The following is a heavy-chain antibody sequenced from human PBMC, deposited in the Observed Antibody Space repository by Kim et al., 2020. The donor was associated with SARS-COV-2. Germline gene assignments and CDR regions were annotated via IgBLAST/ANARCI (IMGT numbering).Heavy chain of an antibody. J-gene: IGHJ4*02. D-gene: IGHD3-10*01. CDR3: AREVLTMVRGVIYFDY. Sequence: VKGRFTISRDNAKNSLYLQMNSLRAEDTAVYYCAREVLTMVRGVIYFDYWGQGTLVTVSS. V-gene: IGHV3-21*01.